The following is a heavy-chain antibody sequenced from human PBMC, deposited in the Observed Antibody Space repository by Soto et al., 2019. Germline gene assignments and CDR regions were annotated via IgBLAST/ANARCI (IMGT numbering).Heavy chain of an antibody. Sequence: GGSLRLSCAASGFTFSSYAMSWVRQAPGKGLEWVSAITGSGGSTYYADSVKGRFTISRDNSKNTLYLQMNSLRAEDTAVYYCAKSGDTAMVHDYYYYYGMDVWGQGTTVTVSS. D-gene: IGHD5-18*01. CDR3: AKSGDTAMVHDYYYYYGMDV. CDR2: ITGSGGST. V-gene: IGHV3-23*01. CDR1: GFTFSSYA. J-gene: IGHJ6*02.